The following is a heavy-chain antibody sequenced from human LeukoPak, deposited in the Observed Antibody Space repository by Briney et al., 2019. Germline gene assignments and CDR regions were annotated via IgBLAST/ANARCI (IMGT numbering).Heavy chain of an antibody. CDR3: ARIWGYGSGSYYPFDY. V-gene: IGHV4-59*01. Sequence: SETLSLTCTVSGGSISSYYWSWIQQPPGKGLEWIGYIYYIGSTKYNPSLKSRVTISVDMSKNQFSLKLSSVTAADTAVYYCARIWGYGSGSYYPFDYWGQGTLVTVSS. CDR2: IYYIGST. D-gene: IGHD3-10*01. CDR1: GGSISSYY. J-gene: IGHJ4*02.